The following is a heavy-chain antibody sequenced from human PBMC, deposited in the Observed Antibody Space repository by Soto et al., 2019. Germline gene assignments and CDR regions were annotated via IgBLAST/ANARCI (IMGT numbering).Heavy chain of an antibody. D-gene: IGHD3-22*01. CDR2: IIPIFGTA. J-gene: IGHJ5*02. CDR1: GGTFSSYA. V-gene: IGHV1-69*13. CDR3: ARGPDYYDSSWRSTAFDP. Sequence: GASVKVSCKASGGTFSSYAISWVRQAPGQGLEWMGGIIPIFGTANYAQKFQGRVTITADESTSTAYMELSSLRSEDTAVYYCARGPDYYDSSWRSTAFDPWGQGTLVTVSS.